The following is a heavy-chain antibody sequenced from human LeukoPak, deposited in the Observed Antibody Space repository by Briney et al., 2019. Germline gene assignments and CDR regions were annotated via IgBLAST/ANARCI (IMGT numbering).Heavy chain of an antibody. CDR3: AKGVGYCSGGSCQQFDY. D-gene: IGHD2-15*01. CDR1: GFTFSGYG. Sequence: PGGSLRLSCAASGFTFSGYGMSWVRQAPGKGLKWVSAISGSGGSTYYADSVKGRITISRDNSKNTPYLQMNSLRAEDTAVYYCAKGVGYCSGGSCQQFDYWGQGTLVTVSS. CDR2: ISGSGGST. J-gene: IGHJ4*02. V-gene: IGHV3-23*01.